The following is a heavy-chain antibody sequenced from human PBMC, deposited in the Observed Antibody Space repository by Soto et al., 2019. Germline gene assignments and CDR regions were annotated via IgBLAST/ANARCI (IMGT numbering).Heavy chain of an antibody. Sequence: QVQLVQSGAEVKKPGSSVKVSCKASGGTFSSYTISWVRQAPGQGLEWMGRIIPILGIANYAQKFQGRVTITADKSTSTAYMELSSLRSEDTAVYYCARDQGYCSGGSCYPFDPWGQGTLVTVSS. V-gene: IGHV1-69*08. J-gene: IGHJ5*02. D-gene: IGHD2-15*01. CDR1: GGTFSSYT. CDR2: IIPILGIA. CDR3: ARDQGYCSGGSCYPFDP.